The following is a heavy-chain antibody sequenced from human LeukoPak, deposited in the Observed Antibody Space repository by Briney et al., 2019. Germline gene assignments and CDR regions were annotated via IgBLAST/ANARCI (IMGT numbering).Heavy chain of an antibody. CDR2: IYYSGST. J-gene: IGHJ6*03. Sequence: PSETLSLTCTVSGGSISSSSYYWGWIRQPPGKGLEWIGSIYYSGSTYYNPSLKSRVTISVDTSKNQFSLKLSSVTAADTAVYYCAREVTMVRGPKKYYYYYMDVWGKGTTVTISS. V-gene: IGHV4-39*07. D-gene: IGHD3-10*01. CDR3: AREVTMVRGPKKYYYYYMDV. CDR1: GGSISSSSYY.